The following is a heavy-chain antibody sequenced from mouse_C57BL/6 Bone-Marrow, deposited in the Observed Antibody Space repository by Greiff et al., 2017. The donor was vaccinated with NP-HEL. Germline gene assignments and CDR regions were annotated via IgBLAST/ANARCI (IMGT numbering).Heavy chain of an antibody. CDR2: IDPEDGDT. CDR3: ANRCITTWYFDV. V-gene: IGHV14-2*01. CDR1: GFNINDYS. Sequence: VQLQQSGAELVKPGASVKLSCTASGFNINDYSMHWLKQSPEQGLEWIGRIDPEDGDTKYAAKFQGKAPITEDQSSNTAYLQLSSLTSEDTAVYYCANRCITTWYFDVWGTGTTVTVSS. D-gene: IGHD1-1*01. J-gene: IGHJ1*03.